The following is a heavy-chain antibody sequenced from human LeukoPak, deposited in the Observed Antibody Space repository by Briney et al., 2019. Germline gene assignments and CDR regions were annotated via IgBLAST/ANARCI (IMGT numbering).Heavy chain of an antibody. J-gene: IGHJ4*02. CDR2: ISAYNGNT. Sequence: ASVRVSCKASGYTFTSYGISWVRQAPGQGLEWMGWISAYNGNTNYAQKLQGRVTMTTDTSTSTAYMELRSLRSDDTAVYYCARGASGYGSGSYYKEDYWGQGTLVTVSS. CDR3: ARGASGYGSGSYYKEDY. V-gene: IGHV1-18*01. CDR1: GYTFTSYG. D-gene: IGHD3-10*01.